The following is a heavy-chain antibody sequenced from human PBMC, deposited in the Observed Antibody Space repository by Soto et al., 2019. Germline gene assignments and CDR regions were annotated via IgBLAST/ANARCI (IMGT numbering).Heavy chain of an antibody. D-gene: IGHD3-16*01. CDR1: GGSISSYY. V-gene: IGHV4-59*01. Sequence: SETLSLTCSVSGGSISSYYWSWIRQPPGKGLEWIGYIYYSGSTNYNPSLKSRVTISVNTSKNHFSLKLSSVTAADTAVYYCARRYGGNFDYWGQGTRVT. CDR2: IYYSGST. J-gene: IGHJ4*02. CDR3: ARRYGGNFDY.